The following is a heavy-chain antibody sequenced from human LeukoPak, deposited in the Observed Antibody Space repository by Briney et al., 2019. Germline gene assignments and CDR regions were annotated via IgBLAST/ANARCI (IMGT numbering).Heavy chain of an antibody. CDR3: AITLVVVAATSTPHYFDY. V-gene: IGHV1-18*01. D-gene: IGHD2-15*01. J-gene: IGHJ4*02. CDR1: GYTFTSYG. CDR2: ISAYNGNT. Sequence: GASVTVSCKASGYTFTSYGISWVRQAPGQGLEWMGWISAYNGNTNYAQKLQGRVTMTTDTSTSTAYMELRSLRSDDTAVYYCAITLVVVAATSTPHYFDYWGQGTLVTASS.